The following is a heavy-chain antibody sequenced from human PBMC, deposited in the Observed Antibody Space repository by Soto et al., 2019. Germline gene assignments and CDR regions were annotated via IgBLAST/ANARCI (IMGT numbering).Heavy chain of an antibody. CDR1: GFTFSNAW. CDR2: IKSRPDGGTT. J-gene: IGHJ4*02. CDR3: VTGQYCDY. Sequence: ISCIGSGFTFSNAWINWVRQAPGKGLEWVGRIKSRPDGGTTDYAAPVKGRFTISRDDSRNSVYLQMNSLKTEDTALYYCVTGQYCDYWGQGTLVTVSS. V-gene: IGHV3-15*01.